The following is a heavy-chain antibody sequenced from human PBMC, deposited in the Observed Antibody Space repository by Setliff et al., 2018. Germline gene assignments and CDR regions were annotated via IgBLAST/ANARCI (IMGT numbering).Heavy chain of an antibody. CDR2: ISYDGSNK. J-gene: IGHJ3*02. CDR3: AREGISLQERQDRGDAFDI. D-gene: IGHD1-1*01. CDR1: GFTFSSYA. V-gene: IGHV3-30-3*01. Sequence: GGSLRLSCAASGFTFSSYAMHGVRQAPGKGLEWVAVISYDGSNKYYADSVRGRFTISRDNTKNSLYLQMKSLRAEDTALYYCAREGISLQERQDRGDAFDIWGQGTMVTVSS.